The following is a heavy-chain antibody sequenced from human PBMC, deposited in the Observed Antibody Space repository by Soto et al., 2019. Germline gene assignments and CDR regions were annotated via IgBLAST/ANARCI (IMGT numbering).Heavy chain of an antibody. CDR3: APGEYSSHGWCFFDS. CDR2: IYWDDGK. D-gene: IGHD5-18*01. CDR1: GFSLNASGAR. V-gene: IGHV2-5*02. J-gene: IGHJ4*02. Sequence: SGPTLVNHTQSLTLTCTWSGFSLNASGARVGWIRQPPGKALEWLALIYWDDGKRYSPSLKNRLPVTKDTPNNQVVLTMANMDPADTGTYYWAPGEYSSHGWCFFDSGEQGALLTVSS.